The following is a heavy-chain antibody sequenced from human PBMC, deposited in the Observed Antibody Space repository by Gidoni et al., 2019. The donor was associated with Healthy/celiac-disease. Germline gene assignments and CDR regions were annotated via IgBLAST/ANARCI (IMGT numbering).Heavy chain of an antibody. CDR3: AKDEAVAGYFDY. J-gene: IGHJ4*02. CDR1: GFPFSSYG. Sequence: QVQLVESGGGVVQPGRCLRLSCAASGFPFSSYGMHWVRQAAGKGLEWVAVISYDGSNKYYADSVKGRFTISRDNSKNTLYLQMNSLRAEDTAVYYCAKDEAVAGYFDYWGQGTLVTVSS. CDR2: ISYDGSNK. D-gene: IGHD6-19*01. V-gene: IGHV3-30*18.